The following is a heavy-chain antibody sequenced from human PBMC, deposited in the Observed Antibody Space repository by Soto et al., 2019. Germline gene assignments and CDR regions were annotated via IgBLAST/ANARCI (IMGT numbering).Heavy chain of an antibody. CDR3: AKELRVSAFDI. Sequence: QVQLVESGGGVVQPGRSLRLSCAASGFTFSSYGMHWVRQAPGKGLEWVAVISYDGSNKYYADSVKGRFTISRDNSKNTLYLQMNSLRAEDTAVYYCAKELRVSAFDIWGQGTMVTVSS. D-gene: IGHD3-16*01. J-gene: IGHJ3*02. CDR1: GFTFSSYG. V-gene: IGHV3-30*18. CDR2: ISYDGSNK.